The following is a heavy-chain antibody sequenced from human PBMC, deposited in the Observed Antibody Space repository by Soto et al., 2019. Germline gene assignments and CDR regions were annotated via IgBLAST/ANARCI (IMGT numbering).Heavy chain of an antibody. CDR2: IIPIFGTA. D-gene: IGHD2-15*01. CDR3: ARGFGCSGGSCYSVLLDY. V-gene: IGHV1-69*13. J-gene: IGHJ4*02. CDR1: GYTFSSYA. Sequence: GASVKVSCKASGYTFSSYAISWVRQAPGQGLEWMGGIIPIFGTANYAQKFQGRVTITADESTSTAYMELSSLRSEDTAVYYCARGFGCSGGSCYSVLLDYWGQGTLVTVSS.